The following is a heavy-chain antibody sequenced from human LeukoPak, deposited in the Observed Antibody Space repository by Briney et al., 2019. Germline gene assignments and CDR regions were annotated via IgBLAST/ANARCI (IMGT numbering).Heavy chain of an antibody. V-gene: IGHV3-23*01. J-gene: IGHJ4*02. D-gene: IGHD2/OR15-2a*01. Sequence: GASLRLSCAASGFTFSSYAMSWVRQAPGKGLEWVSAISGSGGSTYYADSVKGRFTISRDNSKNTLYLQMNSLRAEDTAVYYCAKDTWVRRYFDYWGQGTLVTVSS. CDR1: GFTFSSYA. CDR2: ISGSGGST. CDR3: AKDTWVRRYFDY.